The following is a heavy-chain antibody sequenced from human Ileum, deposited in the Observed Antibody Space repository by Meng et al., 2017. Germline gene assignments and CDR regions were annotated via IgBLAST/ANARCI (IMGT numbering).Heavy chain of an antibody. Sequence: QLQEAGPGLVKPAETLSFTCTVSGASMNCFDDYWAWLRRAPGKEVQWIGEIYHSGTTTDYNPSFKSRVTISVDQSKNQCSLRLSSVTAADTAVYYCATRYHDSSPFDPWGQGTLVTVSS. CDR3: ATRYHDSSPFDP. D-gene: IGHD3-22*01. V-gene: IGHV4-61*05. CDR1: GASMNCFDDY. J-gene: IGHJ5*02. CDR2: IYHSGTT.